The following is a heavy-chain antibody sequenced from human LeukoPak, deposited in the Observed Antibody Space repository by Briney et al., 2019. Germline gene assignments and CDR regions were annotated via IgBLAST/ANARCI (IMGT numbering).Heavy chain of an antibody. V-gene: IGHV4-59*01. Sequence: SETLSLTCTVSGGSISTYYWNWIRQPPGKGLEWIGYIYHSGSTNYNPSLQSRVTISVDTSKNQFSLNLNSVTAADTAVYYCARATTPWGQGTLVTVSS. CDR3: ARATTP. J-gene: IGHJ5*02. D-gene: IGHD5-12*01. CDR2: IYHSGST. CDR1: GGSISTYY.